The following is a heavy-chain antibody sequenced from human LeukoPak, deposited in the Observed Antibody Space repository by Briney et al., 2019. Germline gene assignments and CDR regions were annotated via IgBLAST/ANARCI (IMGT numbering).Heavy chain of an antibody. V-gene: IGHV3-43*02. CDR2: MSGEGGRT. CDR1: GFILDDYD. D-gene: IGHD2-21*01. J-gene: IGHJ3*02. Sequence: GGSLRLSCAASGFILDDYDMHWVRDARGKGVEWVSHMSGEGGRTIYGDSVKGRFTISSDNSQNSLYLQMNSLRTQDTALYYCAKDPGEGNGAFDIWGQGTLVTVSS. CDR3: AKDPGEGNGAFDI.